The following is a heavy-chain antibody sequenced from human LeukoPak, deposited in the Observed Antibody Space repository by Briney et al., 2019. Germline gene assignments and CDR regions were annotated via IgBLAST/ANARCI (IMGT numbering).Heavy chain of an antibody. CDR1: GYTFTSYG. CDR3: AKEGSVAVAGTHYYYMDV. Sequence: ASVKVSCKASGYTFTSYGISWVRQAPGQGLEWMGWISAYNGNTNYAQKLQGRVTMTTDTSTSTAYMELRSLRSDDTAVYYCAKEGSVAVAGTHYYYMDVWGKGTTVTISS. CDR2: ISAYNGNT. J-gene: IGHJ6*03. V-gene: IGHV1-18*01. D-gene: IGHD6-19*01.